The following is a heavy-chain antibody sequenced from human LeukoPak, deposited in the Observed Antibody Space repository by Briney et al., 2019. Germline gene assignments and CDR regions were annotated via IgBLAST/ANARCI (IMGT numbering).Heavy chain of an antibody. D-gene: IGHD2-21*02. V-gene: IGHV3-43*02. Sequence: PGGSLRLSCAASGFTFDDYAMHWVRQAPGKGLEWVSLISGDGGSTYYADPVKGRFTISRDNSKNSLYLQMNSLRTEDTALYYCTKDIWAYCGGDCYPPGCMDVWGQGTTVTVSS. J-gene: IGHJ6*02. CDR1: GFTFDDYA. CDR2: ISGDGGST. CDR3: TKDIWAYCGGDCYPPGCMDV.